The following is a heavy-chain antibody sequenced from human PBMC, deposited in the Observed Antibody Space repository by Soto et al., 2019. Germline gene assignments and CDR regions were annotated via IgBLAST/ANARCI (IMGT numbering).Heavy chain of an antibody. Sequence: QVQLVESGGGLVKPGGSLRLSCAASGFTFSDYYMSWIRQAPGKGLEWVSYISSRASTIYYADSVKGRFNISRNNAKNSLYLQVNSLRGEYTAVYYCAREGITMVRGVIFYYYYIDVWGKGTTVTVSS. D-gene: IGHD3-10*01. CDR2: ISSRASTI. CDR3: AREGITMVRGVIFYYYYIDV. CDR1: GFTFSDYY. J-gene: IGHJ6*03. V-gene: IGHV3-11*01.